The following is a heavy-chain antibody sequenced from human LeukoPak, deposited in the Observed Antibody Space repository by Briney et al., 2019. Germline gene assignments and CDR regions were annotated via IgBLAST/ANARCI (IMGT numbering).Heavy chain of an antibody. D-gene: IGHD6-19*01. CDR1: GGSISSRSYY. Sequence: SETLSLTCIVSGGSISSRSYYWGWIRQPPGKGLEWIGSIYYSGSTNYNPSLKSRVTISVDTSKNQFSLKLSSVTAADTAVYYCARLGRAGQVDYWGQGTLVTVSS. CDR3: ARLGRAGQVDY. CDR2: IYYSGST. J-gene: IGHJ4*02. V-gene: IGHV4-39*07.